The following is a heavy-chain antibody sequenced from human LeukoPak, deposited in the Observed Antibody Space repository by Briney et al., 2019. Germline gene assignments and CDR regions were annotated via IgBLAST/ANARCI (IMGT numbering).Heavy chain of an antibody. CDR3: STVSSDGVVAAKECFAP. V-gene: IGHV1-8*03. J-gene: IGHJ5*02. CDR2: MNPNTGNT. Sequence: GASVKVSCKASGYTFTSYEINWVRQATGQGLEWMGWMNPNTGNTGYAQKFQGRVTITRNTSISTAYMELSSLISEDTAVYYCSTVSSDGVVAAKECFAPCGQGTLATVS. CDR1: GYTFTSYE. D-gene: IGHD2-15*01.